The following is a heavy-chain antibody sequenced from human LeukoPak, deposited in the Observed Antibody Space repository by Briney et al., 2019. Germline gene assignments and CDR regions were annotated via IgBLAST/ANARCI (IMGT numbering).Heavy chain of an antibody. CDR3: ARDDCSGGSCYWLDY. D-gene: IGHD2-15*01. CDR2: INPNRGGT. V-gene: IGHV1-2*02. CDR1: GYTFTGYY. Sequence: ASVKVSCKASGYTFTGYYMHWVRQAPGQGLGWMGLINPNRGGTNYAQKFQGRVTMTRDTSISTAYMELSRLRSDDTALYYCARDDCSGGSCYWLDYWGQGTLVTVSS. J-gene: IGHJ4*02.